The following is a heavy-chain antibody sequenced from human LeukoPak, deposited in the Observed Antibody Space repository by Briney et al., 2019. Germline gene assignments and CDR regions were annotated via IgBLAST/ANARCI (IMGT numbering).Heavy chain of an antibody. J-gene: IGHJ4*02. CDR1: GGSISYGGYY. Sequence: SQTLSLTCTVSGGSISYGGYYWTWIRQHPGKGLEWIGYIYYSGNTYYNPSLKSRVTISIDTSKNQFSLELSSVTGADTAVYFCARVALYCRGGSCYSFDYWGQGTLVTVSS. D-gene: IGHD2-15*01. CDR3: ARVALYCRGGSCYSFDY. V-gene: IGHV4-31*03. CDR2: IYYSGNT.